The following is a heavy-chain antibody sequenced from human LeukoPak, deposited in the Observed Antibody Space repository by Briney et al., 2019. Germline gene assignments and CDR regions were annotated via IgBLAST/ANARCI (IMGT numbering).Heavy chain of an antibody. CDR3: ARDNSSDSISPFFDY. Sequence: PSETLSLTCTVSGGSISSYYWSWIRQPPGKGLEWIGYIYYSGSTNYNPSLKSRVTISVGTSKNQFSLKLSSVTAADTAVYYCARDNSSDSISPFFDYWGQGTLVTVSS. D-gene: IGHD3-22*01. J-gene: IGHJ4*02. CDR2: IYYSGST. V-gene: IGHV4-59*01. CDR1: GGSISSYY.